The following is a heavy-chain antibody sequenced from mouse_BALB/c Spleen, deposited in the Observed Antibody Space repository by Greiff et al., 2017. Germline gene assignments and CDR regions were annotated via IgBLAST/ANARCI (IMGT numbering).Heavy chain of an antibody. CDR2: ISSGGSYT. CDR3: ARVSGNYDAMDY. D-gene: IGHD2-1*01. Sequence: VKLVESGGGLVKPGGSLKLSCAASGFTFSSYAMSWVRQSPEKRLEWVAEISSGGSYTYYPDTVTGRFTISRDNAKNTLYLEMSSLRSEDTAMYYCARVSGNYDAMDYWGQGTSVTVSS. V-gene: IGHV5-9-4*01. J-gene: IGHJ4*01. CDR1: GFTFSSYA.